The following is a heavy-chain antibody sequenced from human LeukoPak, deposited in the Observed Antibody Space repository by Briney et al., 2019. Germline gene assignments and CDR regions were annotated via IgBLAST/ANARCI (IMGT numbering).Heavy chain of an antibody. D-gene: IGHD3-22*01. CDR3: ARVSHYYDSSGYTAENWFDA. CDR1: GGTFSSYT. Sequence: ASVKVSCKASGGTFSSYTISWLRQAPGQGLEWMGRIIPILGIANYAQKFQGRVTITADKSTSTAYMELSSLRSEDTVVYYCARVSHYYDSSGYTAENWFDAWGQGTLVTVSS. V-gene: IGHV1-69*02. CDR2: IIPILGIA. J-gene: IGHJ5*02.